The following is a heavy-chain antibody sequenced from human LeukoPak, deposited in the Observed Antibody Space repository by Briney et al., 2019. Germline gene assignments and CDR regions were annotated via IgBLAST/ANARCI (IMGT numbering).Heavy chain of an antibody. J-gene: IGHJ5*02. CDR2: ISHSGTT. CDR3: ASLETRLS. D-gene: IGHD1-1*01. CDR1: GGSASSSSYY. Sequence: PSETLSLTCTVSGGSASSSSYYWSWIRQPPGKGLEWIGGISHSGTTYNNPSINSRVSVSINTSKTQFPVTLTSVTAADTAIYYCASLETRLSCGQGTLFTVSS. V-gene: IGHV4-39*01.